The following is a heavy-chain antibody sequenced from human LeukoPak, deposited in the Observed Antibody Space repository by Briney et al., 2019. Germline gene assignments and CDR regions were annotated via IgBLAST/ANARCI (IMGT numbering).Heavy chain of an antibody. CDR3: ARGESSSWYEDY. V-gene: IGHV3-30-3*01. D-gene: IGHD6-13*01. Sequence: GGSLRLSCAASGFTFSGYAMHWVRQAPGKGLEWVAVISYDGSNKYYADSVKGRFTISRDNSKNTLYLQMNSLRAEDTAVYYCARGESSSWYEDYWGQGTLVTVSS. CDR1: GFTFSGYA. J-gene: IGHJ4*02. CDR2: ISYDGSNK.